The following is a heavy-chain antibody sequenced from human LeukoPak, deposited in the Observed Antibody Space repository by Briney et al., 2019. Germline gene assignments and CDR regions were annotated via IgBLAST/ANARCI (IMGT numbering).Heavy chain of an antibody. D-gene: IGHD5-24*01. J-gene: IGHJ3*02. CDR3: ARVSVEMATTDAFDI. CDR2: IYTSGST. V-gene: IGHV4-4*07. CDR1: GGSISSYY. Sequence: SETLSLTCTVSGGSISSYYWSWIRQPAGKGLEWIGRIYTSGSTNYNPSLKSRVTISVDKSKNQFSLKLSSVTAADTAVYYCARVSVEMATTDAFDIWGQGTMVTVSS.